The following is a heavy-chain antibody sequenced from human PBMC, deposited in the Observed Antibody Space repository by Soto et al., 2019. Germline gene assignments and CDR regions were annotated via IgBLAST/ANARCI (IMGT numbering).Heavy chain of an antibody. CDR2: IIPIFGTT. Sequence: SVKVSCTASGGTFSIYAISWVRQAPGQGLEWMGGIIPIFGTTNYAQKFQGRVTITADESTSTAYMELSSLRSEDTAVYYCARGSEGTQPSFYYYGMDVWGQGTTVTVSS. J-gene: IGHJ6*02. V-gene: IGHV1-69*13. CDR1: GGTFSIYA. CDR3: ARGSEGTQPSFYYYGMDV. D-gene: IGHD1-1*01.